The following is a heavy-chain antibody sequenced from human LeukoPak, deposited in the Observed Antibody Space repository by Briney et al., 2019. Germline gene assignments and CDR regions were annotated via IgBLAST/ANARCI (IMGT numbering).Heavy chain of an antibody. J-gene: IGHJ4*02. Sequence: ASVKVSCKASGYTFTGYYMHWVRQAPGQGLEWMGWINPNSGGTSYAQKFQGRVTMTRDTSISTAYIELSRLRSDDTAVYYCARDLLLWFGELLGGLGYWGQGTLVTVSS. V-gene: IGHV1-2*02. CDR3: ARDLLLWFGELLGGLGY. CDR2: INPNSGGT. D-gene: IGHD3-10*01. CDR1: GYTFTGYY.